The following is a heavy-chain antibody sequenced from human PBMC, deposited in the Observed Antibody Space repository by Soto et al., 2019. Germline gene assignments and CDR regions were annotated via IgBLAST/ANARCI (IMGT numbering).Heavy chain of an antibody. CDR3: VSSSAYYNILTGPAPPGWFDP. CDR1: GYTLTELS. CDR2: FDPEDGET. Sequence: ASVKVSCKVSGYTLTELSMHWVRQAPGKGLEWMGGFDPEDGETIYAQKFQGRVTMTEDTSTDTAYMELSSLRSEDTAVYYCVSSSAYYNILTGPAPPGWFDPWGQGTLVTVS. J-gene: IGHJ5*02. D-gene: IGHD3-9*01. V-gene: IGHV1-24*01.